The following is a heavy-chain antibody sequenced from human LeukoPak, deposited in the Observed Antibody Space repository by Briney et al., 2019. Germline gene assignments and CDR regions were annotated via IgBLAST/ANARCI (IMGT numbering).Heavy chain of an antibody. Sequence: GGSLRLSCAASGFTFSNYGMHWVRQAPGQGLEWVSFISSSSIYIYYADSVKGRFTMSRDNAKKSLFLQMNSLRAEDTAVYYCARVTDSGYDSGNFDYWGQGTLVTVSS. D-gene: IGHD5-12*01. J-gene: IGHJ4*02. V-gene: IGHV3-21*01. CDR2: ISSSSIYI. CDR3: ARVTDSGYDSGNFDY. CDR1: GFTFSNYG.